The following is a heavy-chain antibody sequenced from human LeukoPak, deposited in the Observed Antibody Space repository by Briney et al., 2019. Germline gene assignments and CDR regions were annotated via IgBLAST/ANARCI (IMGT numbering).Heavy chain of an antibody. J-gene: IGHJ4*02. CDR3: ARGLPRYNYDY. CDR1: GGSVSSGDYY. D-gene: IGHD1-14*01. Sequence: PSQTLSLTCTVSGGSVSSGDYYWSWIRQPPGKGLEWIGYIYYSGSTYYNPSLKSRVTISVDTSKNQLSLKLSSVTAADTAVYYCARGLPRYNYDYWGQGTLVTVSS. CDR2: IYYSGST. V-gene: IGHV4-30-4*01.